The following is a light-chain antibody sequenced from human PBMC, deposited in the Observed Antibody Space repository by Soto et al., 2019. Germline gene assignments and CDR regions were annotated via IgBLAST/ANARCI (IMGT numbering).Light chain of an antibody. CDR2: GNS. J-gene: IGLJ1*01. CDR3: QSYDSSLSGYV. Sequence: VLTQPPSVSGAPGQRVTISCTGSSSNIGAGYDVHWYQQLPGTAPKLLIYGNSNRPSGVPDRFSGSKSGTSASLAITGLQAEDEADYYCQSYDSSLSGYVFGTGTKITVL. CDR1: SSNIGAGYD. V-gene: IGLV1-40*01.